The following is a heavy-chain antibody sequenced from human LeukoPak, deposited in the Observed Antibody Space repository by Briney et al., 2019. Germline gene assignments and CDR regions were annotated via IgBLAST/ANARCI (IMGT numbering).Heavy chain of an antibody. V-gene: IGHV3-23*01. Sequence: GGSLRLSCAASGFTFSSYAMSWDRQAPGKGLEWVSAISGSGGSTYYADSVKGRFTISRDNSKNTLYLQMNSLRAEDTAVYYCAKDSVVVPAAKGSYFDYWGQGTLVTVSS. CDR2: ISGSGGST. J-gene: IGHJ4*02. CDR1: GFTFSSYA. D-gene: IGHD2-2*01. CDR3: AKDSVVVPAAKGSYFDY.